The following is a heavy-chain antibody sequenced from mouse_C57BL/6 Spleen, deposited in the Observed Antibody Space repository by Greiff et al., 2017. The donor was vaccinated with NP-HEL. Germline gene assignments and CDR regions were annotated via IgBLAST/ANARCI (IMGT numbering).Heavy chain of an antibody. D-gene: IGHD6-2*01. CDR3: ARLSHPGYFDY. V-gene: IGHV5-15*04. Sequence: EVKLVESGGGLVQPGGSLKLSCAASGFTFSDYGMAWVRQAPRKGPEWVAFISNLAYSIYYADTVTGRFTISRENAKNTLYLEMSSLRSEDTAMYYCARLSHPGYFDYWGQGTTLTVSS. CDR2: ISNLAYSI. CDR1: GFTFSDYG. J-gene: IGHJ2*01.